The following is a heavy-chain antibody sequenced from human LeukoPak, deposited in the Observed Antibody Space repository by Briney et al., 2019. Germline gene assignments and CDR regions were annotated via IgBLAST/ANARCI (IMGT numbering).Heavy chain of an antibody. J-gene: IGHJ4*02. D-gene: IGHD3-10*01. CDR1: GGSISSYY. CDR2: IYYSGST. CDR3: ARHGGDPADY. V-gene: IGHV4-59*08. Sequence: SETLSLTCTVSGGSISSYYWSWIRQPPGKGLEWIGYIYYSGSTNYNPSLKSRVTISVDTSKNQFSLKLSSVTAADTAVYYCARHGGDPADYWGQGTLVTVSS.